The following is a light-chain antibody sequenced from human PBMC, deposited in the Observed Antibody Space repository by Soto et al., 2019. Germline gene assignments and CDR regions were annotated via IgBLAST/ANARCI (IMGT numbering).Light chain of an antibody. V-gene: IGKV1-5*01. J-gene: IGKJ1*01. CDR2: DAS. CDR1: QTISGW. Sequence: DIQMTQSPSTLSASVGDGVTITCRASQTISGWLAWYQQRPGKAPKLLISDASSLRSGVPSSFSGSGSGTEFTLTISSMQPDDFCSYYCQQYKSYPWKFGHGNKVEVK. CDR3: QQYKSYPWK.